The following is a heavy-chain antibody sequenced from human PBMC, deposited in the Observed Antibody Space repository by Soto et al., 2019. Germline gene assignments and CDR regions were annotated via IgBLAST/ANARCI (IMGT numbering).Heavy chain of an antibody. Sequence: PGGSLRLSCAASGFTFSDYFIHWIRQAPGKGLEWVSHISGNSKSKNYAESVRGRFTISRDNAKNSVSLHMNGLRTEDTAVYYCVVRHSSAYYVYWGQGTLVTVSS. CDR2: ISGNSKSK. CDR1: GFTFSDYF. CDR3: VVRHSSAYYVY. D-gene: IGHD3-22*01. V-gene: IGHV3-11*06. J-gene: IGHJ4*02.